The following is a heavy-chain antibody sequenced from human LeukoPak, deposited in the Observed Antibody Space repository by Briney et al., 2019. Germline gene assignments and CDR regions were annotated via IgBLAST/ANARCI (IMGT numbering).Heavy chain of an antibody. CDR1: GGSISRYY. J-gene: IGHJ4*02. CDR2: FYYCGST. D-gene: IGHD4-17*01. V-gene: IGHV4-59*01. CDR3: ARDYGDY. Sequence: SETLSLTCTVSGGSISRYYWSWLRQPPGKGLVGIGYFYYCGSTNYNPSLKSRVTISVNTSKNQFSLKLSSVTAADTAVYYCARDYGDYWGQGTLVTVSS.